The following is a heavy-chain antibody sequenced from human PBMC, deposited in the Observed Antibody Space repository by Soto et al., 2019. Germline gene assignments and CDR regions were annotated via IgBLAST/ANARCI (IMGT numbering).Heavy chain of an antibody. V-gene: IGHV1-69*17. D-gene: IGHD1-26*01. CDR1: GGSFSNYA. J-gene: IGHJ6*02. CDR2: IIPMFGIG. CDR3: ARAYRENYFYAMDV. Sequence: QVQLVQSGAEVKMPGSSVRVSCKASGGSFSNYAISWVRQAPGQGLEWMGGIIPMFGIGNYAEKFLGRVTITADQSTSTSHMELSSLRSDDTAVYFCARAYRENYFYAMDVWGQGTKVTVSS.